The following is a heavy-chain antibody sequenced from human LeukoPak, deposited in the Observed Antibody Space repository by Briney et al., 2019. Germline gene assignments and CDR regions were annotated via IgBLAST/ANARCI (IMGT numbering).Heavy chain of an antibody. CDR3: ARSPTSWYFDY. CDR1: GFTFSSYS. J-gene: IGHJ4*02. Sequence: GGSLRLSCAASGFTFSSYSMNWVRQAPGKGLEWVAFIRYHGSDKYYADSVKGRFTISRDNSKNTLYLQMNSLRPEDTSVYFCARSPTSWYFDYWGQGTLVTVSS. V-gene: IGHV3-30*02. CDR2: IRYHGSDK. D-gene: IGHD2-2*01.